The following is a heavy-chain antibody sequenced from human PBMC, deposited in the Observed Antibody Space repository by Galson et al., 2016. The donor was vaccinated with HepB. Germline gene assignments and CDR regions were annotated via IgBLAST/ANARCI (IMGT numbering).Heavy chain of an antibody. D-gene: IGHD4-17*01. Sequence: SVKVSCKASGGSFSSYAISWVRQAPGQGLEWMGRIIPIFGTTTYAQKFQGRVTITADESTSTAYMEVARLRSEDTAVYYCARDSPDYGDPAPWGFDPWGQGTLVTVSS. CDR2: IIPIFGTT. CDR1: GGSFSSYA. V-gene: IGHV1-69*13. CDR3: ARDSPDYGDPAPWGFDP. J-gene: IGHJ5*02.